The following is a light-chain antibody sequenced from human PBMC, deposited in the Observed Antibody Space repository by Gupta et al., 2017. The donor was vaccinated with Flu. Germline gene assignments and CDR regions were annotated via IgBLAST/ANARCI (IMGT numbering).Light chain of an antibody. Sequence: EVVLTHSPVTLSLSSGERATLSCRAGQSVSGSLAWYQQKPGQAPRPLIYAASNRATGIPARFSGSGSGTDFTLTISSLEPEDFAVYYCQQRASWPITFGGGTKVEIK. CDR3: QQRASWPIT. CDR1: QSVSGS. V-gene: IGKV3-11*01. J-gene: IGKJ4*01. CDR2: AAS.